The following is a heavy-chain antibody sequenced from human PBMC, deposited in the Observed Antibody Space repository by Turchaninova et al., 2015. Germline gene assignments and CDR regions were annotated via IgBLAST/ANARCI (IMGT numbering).Heavy chain of an antibody. Sequence: EVQLVESGGDLVQPGGSLRVSCAASGFTFSSYWMNWVGQGPGKGLEWVANIKQGGSEKYYVDSVKGRFTISRDNAKNSLYLQMNGLRAEDTAVYYCARGLTAGWALDYWGQGTLVTVSS. CDR2: IKQGGSEK. CDR1: GFTFSSYW. CDR3: ARGLTAGWALDY. J-gene: IGHJ4*02. V-gene: IGHV3-7*01. D-gene: IGHD6-13*01.